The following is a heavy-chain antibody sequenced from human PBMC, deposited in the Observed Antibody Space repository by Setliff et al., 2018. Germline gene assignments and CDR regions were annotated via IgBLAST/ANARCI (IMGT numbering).Heavy chain of an antibody. V-gene: IGHV4-59*11. Sequence: SETLSLTCTLSGGSLTRRYWSWVRQPPGKGLEWIGYVYYNGNTNYSPSLKSRVTISADTSKNQVSLKLTSATAADTAVYYCARDRTAYNYGMDVWGQGTTVTVSS. CDR1: GGSLTRRY. CDR2: VYYNGNT. J-gene: IGHJ6*02. CDR3: ARDRTAYNYGMDV. D-gene: IGHD5-18*01.